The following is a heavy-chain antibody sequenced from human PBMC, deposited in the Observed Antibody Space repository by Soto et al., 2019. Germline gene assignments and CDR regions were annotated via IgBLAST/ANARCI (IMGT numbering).Heavy chain of an antibody. CDR1: GFTVSSNY. Sequence: SGFTVSSNYMSWVRQAPGKGLEWVSVIYSGGSTYYADSVKGRFTISRDNSKNTLYLQMNSLRAEDTAVYYCASEDYTYSIFDYWGQGTLVTVSS. V-gene: IGHV3-66*01. CDR3: ASEDYTYSIFDY. CDR2: IYSGGST. J-gene: IGHJ4*02. D-gene: IGHD3-16*01.